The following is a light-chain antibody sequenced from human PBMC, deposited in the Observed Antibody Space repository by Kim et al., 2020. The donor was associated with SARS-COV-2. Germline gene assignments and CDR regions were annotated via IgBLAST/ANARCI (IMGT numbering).Light chain of an antibody. CDR3: KQYEAYPLT. CDR2: EAS. CDR1: QTISHW. Sequence: DIQVTQSPSTLSASVGDRVTITCRASQTISHWLAWYQQKPGKAPKFLIYEASILDSGVPSRFSGSGSGTEFTLTITNLQPDDFATYYCKQYEAYPLTFGGGTKLEI. J-gene: IGKJ4*01. V-gene: IGKV1-5*03.